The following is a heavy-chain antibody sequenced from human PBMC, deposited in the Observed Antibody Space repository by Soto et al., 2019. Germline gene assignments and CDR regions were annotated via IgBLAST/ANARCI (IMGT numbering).Heavy chain of an antibody. Sequence: EVQLVESGGGIVQPGGSLRLSCVASGFTFSTYWMHWVRRAPGKGLVWVSRIRGDGNDANYADSVRGRFSISRDNAKSTQYLQMSSLRAEDKAVDYYAGDLVSGSGSLGHWGQGTLVTVSS. CDR3: AGDLVSGSGSLGH. CDR1: GFTFSTYW. V-gene: IGHV3-74*01. D-gene: IGHD3-10*01. CDR2: IRGDGNDA. J-gene: IGHJ4*02.